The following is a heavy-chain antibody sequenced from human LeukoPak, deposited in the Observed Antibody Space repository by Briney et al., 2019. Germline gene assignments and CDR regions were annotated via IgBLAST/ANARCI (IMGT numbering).Heavy chain of an antibody. Sequence: GASVKVSCKASGYTFSSHDVNWVRQATGQGLEWMGWMNPNSGNTGYAQKFQGRVTMTRNTSISTAYMELTSLTPEDSAVYYCAKAVEYSYGSGSSYYFDYWGQGALVTVSS. V-gene: IGHV1-8*01. J-gene: IGHJ4*02. CDR3: AKAVEYSYGSGSSYYFDY. CDR2: MNPNSGNT. D-gene: IGHD3-10*01. CDR1: GYTFSSHD.